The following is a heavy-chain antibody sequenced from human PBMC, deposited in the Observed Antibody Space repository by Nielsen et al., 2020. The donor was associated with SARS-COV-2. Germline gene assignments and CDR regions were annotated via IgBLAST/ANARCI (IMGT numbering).Heavy chain of an antibody. CDR1: GGSISSSSYY. CDR3: ARHPRGYYDDVWGSYRLFWYFDL. Sequence: SETLSLTCTVSGGSISSSSYYWGWIRQPPGKGLEWIGSIYYSGSTYYNPSLKSRVTISVDTSKNQFSLKLSSVTAADTAVYYCARHPRGYYDDVWGSYRLFWYFDLWGRGTLVTVSS. CDR2: IYYSGST. J-gene: IGHJ2*01. V-gene: IGHV4-39*01. D-gene: IGHD3-16*02.